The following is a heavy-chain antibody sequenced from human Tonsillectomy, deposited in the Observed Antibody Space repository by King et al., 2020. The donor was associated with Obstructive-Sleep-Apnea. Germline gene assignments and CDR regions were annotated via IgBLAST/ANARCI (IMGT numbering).Heavy chain of an antibody. D-gene: IGHD6-19*01. CDR2: IRWNSGSI. Sequence: VQLVESGGGLVQPGRSPRLFCVASGFSFDEYAMNWVRQAPGDGLEWVSGIRWNSGSIGYVDSVKVRFTISRDNVKKSLYLQMNSLRVEDTALYYCAKDKDSSGWYADYWGQGTLVTVSS. CDR3: AKDKDSSGWYADY. J-gene: IGHJ4*02. CDR1: GFSFDEYA. V-gene: IGHV3-9*01.